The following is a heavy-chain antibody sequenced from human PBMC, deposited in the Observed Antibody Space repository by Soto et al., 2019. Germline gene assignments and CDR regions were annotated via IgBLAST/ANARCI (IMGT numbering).Heavy chain of an antibody. CDR3: ARDQVQSYSYGFYVD. Sequence: PGGSLRLSCAASGFTFSSYSMNWVRQAPGKGLEWVSYISSSSSTIYYADSVKGRFTISRDNAKNSLYLQMNSLRDEDTAVYYCARDQVQSYSYGFYVDWGQGTLVTVSS. CDR1: GFTFSSYS. V-gene: IGHV3-48*02. CDR2: ISSSSSTI. D-gene: IGHD5-18*01. J-gene: IGHJ4*02.